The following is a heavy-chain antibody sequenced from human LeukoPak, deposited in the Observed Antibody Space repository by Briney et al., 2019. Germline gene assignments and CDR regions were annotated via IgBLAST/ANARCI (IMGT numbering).Heavy chain of an antibody. D-gene: IGHD6-13*01. Sequence: GASVKVSCKASGYTFTGYYMHWVRQAPGQGLEWMGWINPNSGGTNYAQKSQGRVTMTRDTSISTAYMELSRLRSDDTAVYYCARYSSSWYPYYYYGMDVWGQGTTVTVSS. CDR1: GYTFTGYY. J-gene: IGHJ6*02. CDR3: ARYSSSWYPYYYYGMDV. V-gene: IGHV1-2*02. CDR2: INPNSGGT.